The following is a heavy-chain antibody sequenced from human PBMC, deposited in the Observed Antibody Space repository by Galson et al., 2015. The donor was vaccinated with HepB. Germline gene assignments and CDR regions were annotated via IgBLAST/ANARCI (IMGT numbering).Heavy chain of an antibody. Sequence: SLRLSCAASGFTVSSNYMSWVRQAPGKGLEWVSVIYSGGSTYYADSVKGRFTISRDNSKNTLYLQMNSLRAEDTAVYYCARTARRYYGMDVWGQGTTVTVSS. V-gene: IGHV3-66*01. CDR1: GFTVSSNY. J-gene: IGHJ6*02. CDR2: IYSGGST. CDR3: ARTARRYYGMDV.